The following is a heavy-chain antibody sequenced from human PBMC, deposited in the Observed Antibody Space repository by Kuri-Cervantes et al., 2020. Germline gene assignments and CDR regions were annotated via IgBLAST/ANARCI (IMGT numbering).Heavy chain of an antibody. CDR2: INSDGSST. J-gene: IGHJ1*01. V-gene: IGHV3-74*01. Sequence: GESLKISCAASGFTFSSYWMHWVRQAPGKGLVWVSRINSDGSSTSYADSVKGRFTISRDNSKNTLYLQMNSLRAEDTAVYYCARDRVGPGCQLLRYFQHWGQGTLVTVSS. D-gene: IGHD2-2*01. CDR1: GFTFSSYW. CDR3: ARDRVGPGCQLLRYFQH.